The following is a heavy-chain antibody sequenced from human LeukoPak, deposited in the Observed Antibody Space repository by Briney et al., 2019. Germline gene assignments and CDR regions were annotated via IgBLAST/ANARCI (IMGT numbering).Heavy chain of an antibody. CDR1: GFTFSSYA. V-gene: IGHV3-23*01. Sequence: GGSLRLSCAASGFTFSSYAMSWVRQAPGKGLEWVSAISGSGGSTYYADSVKGRFTISRDNSKNTLYLQVKSLRAEDAAVYYCARDQGGGSHRHAFDIWGQGTMVTVSS. D-gene: IGHD3-16*01. CDR3: ARDQGGGSHRHAFDI. CDR2: ISGSGGST. J-gene: IGHJ3*02.